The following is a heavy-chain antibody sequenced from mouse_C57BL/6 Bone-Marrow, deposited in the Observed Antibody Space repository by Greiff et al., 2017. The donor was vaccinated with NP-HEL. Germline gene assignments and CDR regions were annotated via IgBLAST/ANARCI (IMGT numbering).Heavy chain of an antibody. CDR3: AIVSTMVKWFAY. CDR2: IDPSDSYT. D-gene: IGHD2-2*01. V-gene: IGHV1-59*01. Sequence: QVQLQQPGAELVRPGTSVKLSCKASGYTFTSYWMHWVKQRPGQGLEWIGVIDPSDSYTNYNQKFKGKATLTVDTSSSTSYMQLSSLTSEDSAVYNCAIVSTMVKWFAYWGQGTLVTVSA. CDR1: GYTFTSYW. J-gene: IGHJ3*01.